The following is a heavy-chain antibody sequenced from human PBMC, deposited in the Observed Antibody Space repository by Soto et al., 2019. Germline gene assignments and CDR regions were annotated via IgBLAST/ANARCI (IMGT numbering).Heavy chain of an antibody. CDR1: GGSISSSSYY. J-gene: IGHJ4*02. D-gene: IGHD1-1*01. CDR3: ARSTTGTTGTPALRY. V-gene: IGHV4-39*01. CDR2: IYYSGST. Sequence: SETLSLTCTVSGGSISSSSYYWGWIRQPPGKGLEWIGSIYYSGSTYYNPSLKSRVTISVDTSKNQFSLKLNSVTAADTAVYYCARSTTGTTGTPALRYWGQGTLVTVSS.